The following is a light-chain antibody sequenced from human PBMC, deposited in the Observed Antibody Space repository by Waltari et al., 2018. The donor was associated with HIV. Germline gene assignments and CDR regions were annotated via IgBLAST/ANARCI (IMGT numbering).Light chain of an antibody. J-gene: IGKJ1*01. CDR2: GAS. CDR1: QSFSSN. Sequence: EIVRTQSPATLSVSPGERASLSCLASQSFSSNLAWYQQKPGQAPRLLIYGASTRATGIPARFSGSGSGTEFTLTISSLQSEDFAVYYCQQYNKWPPTFGQGTKVEIK. CDR3: QQYNKWPPT. V-gene: IGKV3-15*01.